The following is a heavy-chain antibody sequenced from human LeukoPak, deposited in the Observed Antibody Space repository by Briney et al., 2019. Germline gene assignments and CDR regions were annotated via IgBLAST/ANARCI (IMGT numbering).Heavy chain of an antibody. J-gene: IGHJ4*02. Sequence: GGSLRLSCAASGFTFSSYGMHWVRQAPGKGLEWVAVIWYDGSNKYYADSVKGRFTIPRDNSKNTLYLQMNSLRAEDTAVYYCARTALIAAAGRKYFDYWGQGTLVTVSS. CDR2: IWYDGSNK. D-gene: IGHD6-13*01. V-gene: IGHV3-33*01. CDR1: GFTFSSYG. CDR3: ARTALIAAAGRKYFDY.